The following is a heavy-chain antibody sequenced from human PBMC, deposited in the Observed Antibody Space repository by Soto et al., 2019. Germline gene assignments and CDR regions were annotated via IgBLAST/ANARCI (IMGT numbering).Heavy chain of an antibody. J-gene: IGHJ6*02. D-gene: IGHD3-22*01. CDR1: GGTFSSYA. CDR3: ARWAYYYDSSGYYPLGGYYYGMDV. Sequence: SVKVSCKASGGTFSSYAISWVRQAPGQGLEWMGGIIPIFGTANYAQKFQGRVTITADKSMSTAYMELSSLRSEDTAVYYCARWAYYYDSSGYYPLGGYYYGMDVWGQGTTVTVSS. CDR2: IIPIFGTA. V-gene: IGHV1-69*06.